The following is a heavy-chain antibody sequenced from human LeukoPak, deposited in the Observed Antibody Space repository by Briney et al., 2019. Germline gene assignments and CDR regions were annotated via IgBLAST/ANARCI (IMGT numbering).Heavy chain of an antibody. D-gene: IGHD3-9*01. V-gene: IGHV3-7*01. CDR2: IKQDGSEK. CDR3: TRYFDP. J-gene: IGHJ5*02. CDR1: GLSFGIYW. Sequence: PGGPLRLSCVASGLSFGIYWMDWVRQAPGKGLEWVGNIKQDGSEKYYVDSVKGRFTISRDNAKNSLYLDMNSLRVEDTAIYYCTRYFDPWGQGTLVTVSS.